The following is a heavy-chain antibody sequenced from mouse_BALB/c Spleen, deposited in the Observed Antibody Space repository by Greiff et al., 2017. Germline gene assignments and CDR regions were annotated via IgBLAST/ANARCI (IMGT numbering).Heavy chain of an antibody. J-gene: IGHJ2*01. CDR1: GYAFTNYL. Sequence: VQLVESGAELVRPGTSVKVSCKASGYAFTNYLIEWVKQRPGRGLEWIGVINPGSGGTNYNEKFKGKATLTADKSSSTAYMQLSSLTSDDSAVYFCARRITTVPYYFDYWGQGTTLTVSS. CDR2: INPGSGGT. CDR3: ARRITTVPYYFDY. D-gene: IGHD1-1*01. V-gene: IGHV1-54*01.